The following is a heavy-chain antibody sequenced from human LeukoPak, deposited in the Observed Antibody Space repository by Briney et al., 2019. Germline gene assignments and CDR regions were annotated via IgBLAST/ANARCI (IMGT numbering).Heavy chain of an antibody. Sequence: SETLSLTCTVSGGXIGGYYWSWFRQPPGKGLEWIGYIYHSGRTSYNPSLKSRVTISVDTSKNEFSLKLRFVTAADTAVYYCAGPIYEAVEQWGQGTLVTVSS. CDR1: GGXIGGYY. J-gene: IGHJ4*02. CDR2: IYHSGRT. D-gene: IGHD3-3*01. V-gene: IGHV4-59*08. CDR3: AGPIYEAVEQ.